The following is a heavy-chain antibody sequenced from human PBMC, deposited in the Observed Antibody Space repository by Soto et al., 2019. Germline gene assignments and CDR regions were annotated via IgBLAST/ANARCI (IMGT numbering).Heavy chain of an antibody. D-gene: IGHD1-7*01. Sequence: QVQLVESGGGVVQPGRSLRLSCVASGFTFSTYVIYWVRQAPAKGLEWVALVWHDGSKQYYADSAKGRFIISRDNSKNTVYLQMNSLRAEDTAVYYCARADWNYGTGVFDIWGQGTMVTVSS. J-gene: IGHJ3*02. CDR3: ARADWNYGTGVFDI. CDR2: VWHDGSKQ. V-gene: IGHV3-33*01. CDR1: GFTFSTYV.